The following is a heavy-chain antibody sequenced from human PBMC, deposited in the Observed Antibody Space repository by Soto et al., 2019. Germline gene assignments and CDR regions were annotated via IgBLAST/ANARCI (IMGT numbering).Heavy chain of an antibody. CDR2: INPTTTTT. Sequence: GASVKVSCKASGFTFTSSAVHWVRQAPGQGLEWMGVINPTTTTTTDAQKFQGRVTMTRDTSTSTVFLELSSLRSGDTAVYFCARDLYSTSWYVRAFDMWGQGTMVTVSS. J-gene: IGHJ3*02. V-gene: IGHV1-46*03. CDR1: GFTFTSSA. D-gene: IGHD6-13*01. CDR3: ARDLYSTSWYVRAFDM.